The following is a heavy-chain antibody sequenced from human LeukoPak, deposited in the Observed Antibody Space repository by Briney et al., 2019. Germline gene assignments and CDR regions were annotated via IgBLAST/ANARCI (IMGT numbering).Heavy chain of an antibody. J-gene: IGHJ4*02. V-gene: IGHV3-7*01. Sequence: PEGSLRLSCAASGFSFSIYWMSWIRQTPGKGLEYVANIESNGGDKYYVDSVKGRFTISRDNAKNSLYLQMNSLRAEDTAVYYCASAVRGSSVDYWGQGTLVTVSS. CDR2: IESNGGDK. CDR3: ASAVRGSSVDY. CDR1: GFSFSIYW.